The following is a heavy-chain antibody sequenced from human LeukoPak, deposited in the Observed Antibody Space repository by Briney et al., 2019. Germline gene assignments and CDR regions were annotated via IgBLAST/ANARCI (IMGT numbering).Heavy chain of an antibody. CDR3: ARDGGYYTTAYYMDV. D-gene: IGHD3-3*01. CDR1: GFTFKTYS. Sequence: GGSLRLSCVVSGFTFKTYSMNWVRQAPGKGLEWVSSISSGGTYVDYADSVKGRFTISRDISKNILYLQMNSLRVEDTAVYYYARDGGYYTTAYYMDVWGKGTTVTVSS. J-gene: IGHJ6*03. V-gene: IGHV3-21*01. CDR2: ISSGGTYV.